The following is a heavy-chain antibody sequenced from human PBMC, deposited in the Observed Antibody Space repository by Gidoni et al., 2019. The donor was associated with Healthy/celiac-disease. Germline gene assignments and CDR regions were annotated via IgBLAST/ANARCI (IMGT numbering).Heavy chain of an antibody. D-gene: IGHD3-3*01. CDR3: ARANYVLEWLGDFDY. Sequence: QVQLVQSGAEVKKPGASVKVSCKASGYTFTSYYMHWVRQAPGQGLEWMGIINPSGGSTSYAQKFQGRVTMTRDTSTSTVYMELSSLRSEDTAVYYCARANYVLEWLGDFDYWGQGTLVTVSS. J-gene: IGHJ4*02. CDR1: GYTFTSYY. CDR2: INPSGGST. V-gene: IGHV1-46*01.